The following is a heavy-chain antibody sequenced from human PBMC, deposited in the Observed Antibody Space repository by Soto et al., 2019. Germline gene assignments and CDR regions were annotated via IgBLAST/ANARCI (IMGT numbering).Heavy chain of an antibody. CDR1: GFTFSSYW. Sequence: PGGSLRLSCAASGFTFSSYWMSWVRQAPGKGLEWVANIKQDGSEKYYVDSVKGRFTISRDNAKNSLYLQMNSLRAEDTAVYYCARDPRLYDFWSAIDDWGQRTLVTVSS. D-gene: IGHD3-3*01. CDR2: IKQDGSEK. CDR3: ARDPRLYDFWSAIDD. V-gene: IGHV3-7*05. J-gene: IGHJ4*02.